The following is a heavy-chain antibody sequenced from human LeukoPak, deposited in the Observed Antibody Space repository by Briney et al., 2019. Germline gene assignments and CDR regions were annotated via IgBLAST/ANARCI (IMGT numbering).Heavy chain of an antibody. CDR1: GYTFTGYY. J-gene: IGHJ5*02. Sequence: ASVRVSCKASGYTFTGYYMHWVRQAPGQGLEWMGRINPNSGGTNYAQKFQGRVTMTRDTSISTAYMELSRLRSDDTAVYYCARDPGTYYDNPPPPWGQGTLVTVSS. D-gene: IGHD3-9*01. CDR2: INPNSGGT. CDR3: ARDPGTYYDNPPPP. V-gene: IGHV1-2*06.